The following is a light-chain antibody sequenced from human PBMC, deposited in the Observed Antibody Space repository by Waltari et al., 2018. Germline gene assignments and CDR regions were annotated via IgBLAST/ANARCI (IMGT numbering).Light chain of an antibody. CDR1: SGDVGDYNY. CDR3: CSRAGSSVV. J-gene: IGLJ2*01. CDR2: DVS. V-gene: IGLV2-11*01. Sequence: QSALTQPRSVSGSPGQSVTISCTGTSGDVGDYNYVSWYQEQPGKAPRLTIYDVSERPSGVPDRFSASKSGNTASRTISGLQAEDEGSYHCCSRAGSSVVFGGGTKLTVL.